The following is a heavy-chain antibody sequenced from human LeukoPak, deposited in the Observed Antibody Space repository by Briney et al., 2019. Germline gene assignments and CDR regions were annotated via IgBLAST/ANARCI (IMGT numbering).Heavy chain of an antibody. J-gene: IGHJ6*04. CDR3: ARVVTMVRGVIITVPDYGMDA. Sequence: PSQTLSLTCTVSGGSISSGNYYWSWIRQPPGKGLEWIGYIYYSGSTYYNPSLKSRVTISVDTSKNQFSLKLSSVTAADTAVYYCARVVTMVRGVIITVPDYGMDAWGKGTTVTVSS. D-gene: IGHD3-10*01. V-gene: IGHV4-30-4*01. CDR2: IYYSGST. CDR1: GGSISSGNYY.